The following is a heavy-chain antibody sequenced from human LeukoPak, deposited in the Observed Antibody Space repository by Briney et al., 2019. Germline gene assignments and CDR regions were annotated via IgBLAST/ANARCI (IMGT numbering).Heavy chain of an antibody. CDR3: ARESHETREDY. D-gene: IGHD1-1*01. Sequence: ASVKVSCKASGYTFTSYGISWVRQAPGQGLEWMGWISANNGDTDYPPKLHDRVTMTTDTYTSTAYMELRSLRSDDTAMYYCARESHETREDYWGQGTLVTVSS. V-gene: IGHV1-18*01. J-gene: IGHJ4*02. CDR1: GYTFTSYG. CDR2: ISANNGDT.